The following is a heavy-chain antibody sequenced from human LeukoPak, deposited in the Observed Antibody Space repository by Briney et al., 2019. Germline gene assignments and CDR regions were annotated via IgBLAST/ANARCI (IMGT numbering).Heavy chain of an antibody. Sequence: GGTLRLSCAASGFTFSSYGMSWVRQAPGKGLEWVSAISGSGGSTYYADSVKGRFTISRDNSKNTLYLQMNSLRAEDTAVYYCASSSSRIGSSWLIDYYYYMDVWGRGTTVTISS. CDR2: ISGSGGST. CDR1: GFTFSSYG. D-gene: IGHD6-13*01. J-gene: IGHJ6*03. CDR3: ASSSSRIGSSWLIDYYYYMDV. V-gene: IGHV3-23*01.